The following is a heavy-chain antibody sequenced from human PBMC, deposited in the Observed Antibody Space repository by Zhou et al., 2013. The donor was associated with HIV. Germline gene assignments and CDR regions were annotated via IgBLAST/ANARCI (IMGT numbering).Heavy chain of an antibody. V-gene: IGHV1-18*01. CDR2: ISAYNGDT. Sequence: QVQLVQSGAEVKMPGASVKVSCKTSGYIFTTYNINWVRQAPGQGLEWMGWISAYNGDTNYAQKFQGRVTMTTDTSTNTVYMGLRSLRSDDTAVYYCARDADYGDKRDYWGQGTLVTVSS. J-gene: IGHJ4*02. CDR1: GYIFTTYN. D-gene: IGHD4-17*01. CDR3: ARDADYGDKRDY.